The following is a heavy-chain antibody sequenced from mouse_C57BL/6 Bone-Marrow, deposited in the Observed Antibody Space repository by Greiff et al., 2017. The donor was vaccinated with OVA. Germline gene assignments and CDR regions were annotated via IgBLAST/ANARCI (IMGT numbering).Heavy chain of an antibody. Sequence: DVMLVESGGGLVKPGGSLKLSCAASGFTFSSYAMSWVRQTPEKRLEWVATISDGGSYTYYPDNVKGRFTISRDNAKNNLYLQMSHLKSEDTAMYYGARAGQLRLPWYFDVWGTGTTVTVSS. CDR1: GFTFSSYA. CDR3: ARAGQLRLPWYFDV. J-gene: IGHJ1*03. D-gene: IGHD3-2*02. V-gene: IGHV5-4*03. CDR2: ISDGGSYT.